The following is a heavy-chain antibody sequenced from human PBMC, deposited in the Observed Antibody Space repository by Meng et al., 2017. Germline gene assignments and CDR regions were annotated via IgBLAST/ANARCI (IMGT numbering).Heavy chain of an antibody. CDR1: GFTFSSYE. CDR2: ISSSGSTI. Sequence: GESLKISCAASGFTFSSYEMNWVRQAPGKGLEWVSYISSSGSTIYYADSVKGRFTISRDNAKNSLYLQMNSLRAEDTAVYYCARDADYADYYGMDVWGQGTPVTVSS. V-gene: IGHV3-48*03. J-gene: IGHJ6*02. CDR3: ARDADYADYYGMDV. D-gene: IGHD4-17*01.